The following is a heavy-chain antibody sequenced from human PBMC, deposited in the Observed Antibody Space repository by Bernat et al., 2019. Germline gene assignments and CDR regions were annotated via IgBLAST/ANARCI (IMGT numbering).Heavy chain of an antibody. CDR1: GGSISSSRYY. V-gene: IGHV4-39*01. Sequence: QLQLQESGPGLVKPSETLSLTCAVSGGSISSSRYYWGWIRRPPGRGLEWIGSIYHTGNIYYNPSLKSRLTISVDTSKNQFSLKLTSVTAADTAVYYCRVRGTYYYPGLDVWGPGTTVTVSS. CDR2: IYHTGNI. CDR3: RVRGTYYYPGLDV. D-gene: IGHD3-10*01. J-gene: IGHJ6*02.